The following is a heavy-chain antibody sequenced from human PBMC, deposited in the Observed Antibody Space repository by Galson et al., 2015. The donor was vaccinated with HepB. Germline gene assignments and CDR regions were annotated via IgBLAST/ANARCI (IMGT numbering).Heavy chain of an antibody. V-gene: IGHV1-18*04. CDR3: ARRSLTMVRGAFGFDP. CDR1: GYTFTSYG. D-gene: IGHD3-10*01. CDR2: ISAYNGNT. J-gene: IGHJ5*02. Sequence: SVKVSCKASGYTFTSYGISWVRQAPGQGLEWMGWISAYNGNTNYAQKLQGRVTMTTDTSTSTAYMELRSLRSDDTAVYYCARRSLTMVRGAFGFDPWGQGTLVTVSS.